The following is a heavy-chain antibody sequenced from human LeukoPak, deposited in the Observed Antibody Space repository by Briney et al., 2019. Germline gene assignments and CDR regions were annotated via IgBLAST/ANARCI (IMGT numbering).Heavy chain of an antibody. D-gene: IGHD2-2*01. CDR2: ISGSGGST. CDR3: AKDRSCSGSSCNVGS. J-gene: IGHJ3*01. V-gene: IGHV3-23*01. CDR1: GFTFSSFA. Sequence: GGSLRLSCAASGFTFSSFAMSWVRQAPGKGLEWVSAISGSGGSTFYADSVKGRFTISRDNSKNTLFLQMNGLKAEDTAVYYCAKDRSCSGSSCNVGSWGQGTMVTVSS.